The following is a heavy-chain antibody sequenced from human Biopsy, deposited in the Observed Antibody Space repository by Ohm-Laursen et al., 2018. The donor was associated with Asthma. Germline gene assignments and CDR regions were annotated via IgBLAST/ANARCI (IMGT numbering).Heavy chain of an antibody. CDR3: ARAVSSSSYWYFDL. D-gene: IGHD6-6*01. J-gene: IGHJ2*01. V-gene: IGHV4-39*02. CDR1: GDAMSTSGSY. CDR2: IYYSGRT. Sequence: SETLSLTCIVSGDAMSTSGSYWGWIRQSPGKGLERIGSIYYSGRTYYNPSLESRVTISEDTSKNHFSLKVTSVTAADTAVYYCARAVSSSSYWYFDLWGQGTLVTVSS.